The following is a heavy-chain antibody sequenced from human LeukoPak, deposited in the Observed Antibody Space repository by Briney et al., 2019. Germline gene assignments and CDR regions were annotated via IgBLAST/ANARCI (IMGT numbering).Heavy chain of an antibody. D-gene: IGHD2-2*01. J-gene: IGHJ4*02. CDR1: GFPLSGYS. V-gene: IGHV3-21*01. CDR2: ISSTTNYI. CDR3: ARVGYCSSSTGRNYFDY. Sequence: GGSLRLSCAASGFPLSGYSMNWVRQAPGKGLEWVSSISSTTNYIYYADSVKGRFTISRDNARNSLYLQMNSLRAEDTAVYYCARVGYCSSSTGRNYFDYWGQGTLVTVSS.